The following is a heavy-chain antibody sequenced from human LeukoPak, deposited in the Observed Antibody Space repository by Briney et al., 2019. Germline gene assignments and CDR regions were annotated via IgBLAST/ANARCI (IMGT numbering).Heavy chain of an antibody. V-gene: IGHV4-34*01. J-gene: IGHJ4*02. Sequence: PSETLSLTCAVYGGSFSGYYWSWIRQPPGKGLEWIGEINHSGSTNYNPSLKSRVTISVDTSKNQFSLKLSSVTAADTAVYYCARLSRGYWGQGTLVTVSS. D-gene: IGHD2/OR15-2a*01. CDR3: ARLSRGY. CDR2: INHSGST. CDR1: GGSFSGYY.